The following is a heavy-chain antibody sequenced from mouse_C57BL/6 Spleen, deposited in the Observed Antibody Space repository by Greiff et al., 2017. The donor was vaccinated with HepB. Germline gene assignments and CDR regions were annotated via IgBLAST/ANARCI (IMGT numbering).Heavy chain of an antibody. V-gene: IGHV1-82*01. D-gene: IGHD2-1*01. CDR3: ASLYYGNYD. CDR2: IYPGDGDT. J-gene: IGHJ2*01. CDR1: GYAFSSSW. Sequence: VQLQQSGPELVKPGASVKISCKASGYAFSSSWMNWVKQRPGKGLEWIGRIYPGDGDTNYNGKFKGKATLTADKSSSTAYMQLSSLTSEDSAVYFCASLYYGNYDWGQGTTLTVSS.